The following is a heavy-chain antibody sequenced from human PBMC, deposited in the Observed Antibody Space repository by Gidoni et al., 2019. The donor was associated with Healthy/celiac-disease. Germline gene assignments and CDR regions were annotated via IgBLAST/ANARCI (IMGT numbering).Heavy chain of an antibody. J-gene: IGHJ5*02. D-gene: IGHD6-6*01. CDR2: IYHSGST. CDR3: ARGSSPPRRWGYNWFDP. V-gene: IGHV4-4*02. Sequence: QVQLQESGPGLAKPSGTLSLTCPVSGGSISSSNWWRWVRQPPGKGLEWIGEIYHSGSTNYNPSLKSRVTISVDKSKNQFSLKLSSVTAADTAVYYCARGSSPPRRWGYNWFDPWGQGTLVTVSS. CDR1: GGSISSSNW.